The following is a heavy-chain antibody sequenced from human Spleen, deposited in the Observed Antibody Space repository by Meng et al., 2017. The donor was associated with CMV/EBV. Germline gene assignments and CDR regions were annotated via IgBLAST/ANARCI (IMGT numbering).Heavy chain of an antibody. CDR3: ARGIWFGELSGDY. D-gene: IGHD3-10*01. Sequence: AVSGFTFRGYTMHWVRQAPGKGLEWVAVISDYYGSNKYYADSVKGRFTISRDNSKNTLYLQMNSLRVEDTAVYYCARGIWFGELSGDYWGQGTLVTVSS. V-gene: IGHV3-30*04. J-gene: IGHJ4*02. CDR2: ISDYYGSNK. CDR1: GFTFRGYT.